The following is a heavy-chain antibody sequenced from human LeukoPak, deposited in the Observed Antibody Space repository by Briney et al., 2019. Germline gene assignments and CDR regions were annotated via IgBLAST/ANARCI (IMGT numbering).Heavy chain of an antibody. CDR1: GFSFSSYT. Sequence: GGSLRLSCSASGFSFSSYTTNWVRQAPGKGLEWVSSISGSSYYTYYADSVKGRFTISRDNAKNSLYLQMNSLRAEDTAVYYCARPDTAMDFVGYFDYWGQGTLVTVSS. V-gene: IGHV3-21*01. CDR2: ISGSSYYT. D-gene: IGHD5-18*01. CDR3: ARPDTAMDFVGYFDY. J-gene: IGHJ4*02.